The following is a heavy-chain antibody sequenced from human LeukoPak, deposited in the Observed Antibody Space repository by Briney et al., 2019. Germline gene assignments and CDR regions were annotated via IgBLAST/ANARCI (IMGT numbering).Heavy chain of an antibody. V-gene: IGHV3-21*01. CDR3: ARDERKYCSDSSCYPGDY. J-gene: IGHJ4*02. CDR2: ISRTSAYM. CDR1: GFIFSDYA. Sequence: GGSLRLSCAASGFIFSDYAMKWVRQAPGKGLEWVGAISRTSAYMYYSDSVKGRFTLSRDNAGDSVYLQMDSLRAEDTAVYYCARDERKYCSDSSCYPGDYWGQGILVTVSS. D-gene: IGHD2-2*01.